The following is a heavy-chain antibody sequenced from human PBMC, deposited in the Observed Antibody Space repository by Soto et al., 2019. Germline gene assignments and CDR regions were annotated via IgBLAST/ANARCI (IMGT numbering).Heavy chain of an antibody. V-gene: IGHV3-48*02. J-gene: IGHJ4*02. CDR2: ITDSSDTV. Sequence: SCKPSGYTFTGYYIHWVRQAPGKGLEWVSYITDSSDTVHYADSVRGRFTISRDNAESSLYLQMNSLRDEDTAVYFCARDFGHGYYLDYWGRGTLVTVSS. CDR1: GYTFTGYY. CDR3: ARDFGHGYYLDY. D-gene: IGHD3-3*01.